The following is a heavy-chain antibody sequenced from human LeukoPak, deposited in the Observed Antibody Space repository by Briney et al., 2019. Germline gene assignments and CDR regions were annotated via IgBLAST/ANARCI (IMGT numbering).Heavy chain of an antibody. CDR1: GGSISSSSYY. D-gene: IGHD2-2*01. Sequence: PSETLSLTCTVSGGSISSSSYYWSWIRQPPGKGLEWIGEINHSGSTNYNPSLKSRVTISVDTSKNQFSLKLSSVTAADSAVYYCARGRLTSCYDYWGQGTLVTVSS. CDR2: INHSGST. V-gene: IGHV4-39*07. CDR3: ARGRLTSCYDY. J-gene: IGHJ4*02.